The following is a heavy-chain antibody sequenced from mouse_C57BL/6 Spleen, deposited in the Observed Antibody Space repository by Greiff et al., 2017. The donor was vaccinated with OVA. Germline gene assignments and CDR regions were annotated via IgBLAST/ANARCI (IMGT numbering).Heavy chain of an antibody. CDR2: ISSGSSTI. Sequence: EVHLVESGGGLVKPGGSLKLSCAASGFTFSDYGMHWVRQAPEKGLEWVAYISSGSSTIYYADTVKGRFTISRDNAKNTLFLQMTSLRSEDTAMYYCARFYSNYDWYFDVWGTGTTVTVSS. CDR1: GFTFSDYG. D-gene: IGHD2-5*01. CDR3: ARFYSNYDWYFDV. J-gene: IGHJ1*03. V-gene: IGHV5-17*01.